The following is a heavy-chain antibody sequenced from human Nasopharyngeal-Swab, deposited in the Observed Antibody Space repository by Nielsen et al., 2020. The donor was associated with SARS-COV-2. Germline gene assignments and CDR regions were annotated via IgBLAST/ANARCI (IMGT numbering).Heavy chain of an antibody. V-gene: IGHV3-53*05. J-gene: IGHJ6*02. CDR2: IYSGCST. D-gene: IGHD6-19*01. CDR3: AREKAVAGIGGYHYYGMDV. CDR1: GFTVSSNY. Sequence: GGSLRLSCAASGFTVSSNYMSWVRQAPGKVLEWVSVIYSGCSTYYIDSVKGRFTVSRDNSRNTLYLQMNSLRPEDTAVYYCAREKAVAGIGGYHYYGMDVWGQGTTVTVSS.